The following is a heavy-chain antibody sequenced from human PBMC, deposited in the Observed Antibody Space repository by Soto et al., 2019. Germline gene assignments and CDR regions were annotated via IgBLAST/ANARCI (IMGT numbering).Heavy chain of an antibody. CDR3: ARVAYDILTGYSLGVDHFDY. CDR2: ISAYNGNT. V-gene: IGHV1-18*01. D-gene: IGHD3-9*01. CDR1: GYTFTSYG. Sequence: ASVKVSCKASGYTFTSYGISWVRQAPGQGLEWMGWISAYNGNTNYAQKLQGRVTMTTDTSTSTAYMELRSLRSDDTAVYYCARVAYDILTGYSLGVDHFDYWGQGTLVTVSS. J-gene: IGHJ4*02.